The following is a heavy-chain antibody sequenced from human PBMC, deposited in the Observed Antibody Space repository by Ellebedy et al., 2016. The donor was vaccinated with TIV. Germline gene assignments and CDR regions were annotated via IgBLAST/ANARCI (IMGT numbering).Heavy chain of an antibody. V-gene: IGHV3-33*01. CDR1: GFTFSNCG. D-gene: IGHD3-9*01. CDR2: IWSDGSNK. CDR3: AREGHTDGYYNWFDP. J-gene: IGHJ5*02. Sequence: GGSLRLXCAASGFTFSNCGMHWVRQAPGKGLEWVADIWSDGSNKYYADSVKGRFTISRDNSRNTLYLQMNRLRAEDTAVYYCAREGHTDGYYNWFDPWGQGTLVTVSS.